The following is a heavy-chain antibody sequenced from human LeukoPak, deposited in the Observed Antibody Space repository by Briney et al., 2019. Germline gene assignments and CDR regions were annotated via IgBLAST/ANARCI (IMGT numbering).Heavy chain of an antibody. CDR2: IYYSGST. Sequence: SETLSLTCTVSGGSISSYYWSWIRQPPGKGLEWIGYIYYSGSTNYNPSLKSRVTMSVDTSKNQFSLKLSSVTAADTAVYYCARDRGDFWSGYYTIDAFDIWGQGTMVTVSS. J-gene: IGHJ3*02. D-gene: IGHD3-3*01. CDR1: GGSISSYY. V-gene: IGHV4-59*12. CDR3: ARDRGDFWSGYYTIDAFDI.